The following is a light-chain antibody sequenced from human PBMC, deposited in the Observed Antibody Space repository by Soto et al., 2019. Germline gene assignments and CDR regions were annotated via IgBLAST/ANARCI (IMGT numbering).Light chain of an antibody. J-gene: IGKJ2*01. CDR3: QQSFTTPYT. CDR1: QSISSY. V-gene: IGKV1-39*01. Sequence: DIQMTQSPSSLSASVGDRVTITCRASQSISSYVNWYQHKPGKAPKLLIYAASTLQSGVPSKFSGFGSGTDFTLTISNLQLEDFATYYWQQSFTTPYTFGQGTKLEI. CDR2: AAS.